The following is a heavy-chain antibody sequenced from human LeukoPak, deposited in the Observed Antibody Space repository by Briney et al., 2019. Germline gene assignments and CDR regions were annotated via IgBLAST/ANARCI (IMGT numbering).Heavy chain of an antibody. CDR2: MNPNSGNT. CDR3: ARGMDSGYDSTQTYYYYYGMDV. Sequence: ASVKVSCKASGYTFTSYDINWVRQATRQGLEWMGWMNPNSGNTGYAQKFQGRVTMTRNTSISTAYMELSSLRSEDTAVYYCARGMDSGYDSTQTYYYYYGMDVWGQGTTVTVSS. CDR1: GYTFTSYD. J-gene: IGHJ6*02. V-gene: IGHV1-8*01. D-gene: IGHD5-12*01.